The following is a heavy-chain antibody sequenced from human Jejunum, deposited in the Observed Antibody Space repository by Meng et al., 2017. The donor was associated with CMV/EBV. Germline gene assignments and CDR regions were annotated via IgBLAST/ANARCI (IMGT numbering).Heavy chain of an antibody. V-gene: IGHV1-2*02. CDR3: ARVLWNGYYSSLDY. CDR1: GYTFSNPY. J-gene: IGHJ4*02. CDR2: IGPTSGGT. D-gene: IGHD3-3*01. Sequence: QVHLVQSGAQVKKPGASGNVSCQTSGYTFSNPYIHWVRQAPGQGLEWMGWIGPTSGGTKYAQRFQDRVTMIRDTSISTFYMELSSLTFDDTAIYYCARVLWNGYYSSLDYWGQGTLVTVSS.